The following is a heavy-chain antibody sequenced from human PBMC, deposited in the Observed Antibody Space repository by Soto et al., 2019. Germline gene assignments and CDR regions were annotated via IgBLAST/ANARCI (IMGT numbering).Heavy chain of an antibody. D-gene: IGHD3-9*01. CDR3: ARVVSPYYDVLTGDWFDP. V-gene: IGHV1-2*02. CDR1: GYTFTGYY. J-gene: IGHJ5*02. Sequence: QVQLVQSGAEVKEPGASVKVSCKASGYTFTGYYMHWARQAPGQGLEWMGWIKSYNGDTKYAQKLQGSVTLNSDTSISTAYMDLSRLKSDATAVYYCARVVSPYYDVLTGDWFDPWGQGTLVTVSS. CDR2: IKSYNGDT.